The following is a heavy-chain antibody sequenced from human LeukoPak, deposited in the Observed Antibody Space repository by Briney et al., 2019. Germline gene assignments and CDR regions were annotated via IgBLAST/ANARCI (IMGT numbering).Heavy chain of an antibody. Sequence: PGGSLRLSCTASGFAFDEHGMSWVRQVPGKGLEWVSGINWSGGSTGYADPLRGRFTISRDNAKNSLYLQMDSLRAEDTALYYCARDPWASEGPDSSSQEYYFDYWGQGTLVTVSS. J-gene: IGHJ4*02. V-gene: IGHV3-20*04. CDR1: GFAFDEHG. D-gene: IGHD6-6*01. CDR3: ARDPWASEGPDSSSQEYYFDY. CDR2: INWSGGST.